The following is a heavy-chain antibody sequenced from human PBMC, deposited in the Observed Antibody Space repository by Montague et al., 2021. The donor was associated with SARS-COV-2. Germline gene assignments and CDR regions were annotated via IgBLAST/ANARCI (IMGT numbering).Heavy chain of an antibody. CDR1: GGSISSSSYY. CDR3: ARQPTRGITIFGVVTDYGMDV. CDR2: IYYSGST. V-gene: IGHV4-39*01. Sequence: SETLSLTCTVSGGSISSSSYYWGWIRQPPRKGLEWIGYIYYSGSTYYNPSLKSRVTISVDTSKNQFSLKLSSVTAADTAVYYCARQPTRGITIFGVVTDYGMDVWGQGTTVTVSS. D-gene: IGHD3-3*01. J-gene: IGHJ6*02.